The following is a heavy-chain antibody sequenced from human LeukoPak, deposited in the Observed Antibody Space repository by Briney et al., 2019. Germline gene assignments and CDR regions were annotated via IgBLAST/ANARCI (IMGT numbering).Heavy chain of an antibody. J-gene: IGHJ3*02. D-gene: IGHD3-10*01. CDR3: ARAYPYYYGSGSYQGRAFDI. V-gene: IGHV1-46*01. CDR2: INPSSGGT. CDR1: GYTFTRHY. Sequence: ASVKVSCKASGYTFTRHYMNWVRQAPGQGLEWMGKINPSSGGTGYAQKFQGRVTMTRDTSTSTVYMELTSLRSDDTAVYYCARAYPYYYGSGSYQGRAFDIWGQGTMATVSS.